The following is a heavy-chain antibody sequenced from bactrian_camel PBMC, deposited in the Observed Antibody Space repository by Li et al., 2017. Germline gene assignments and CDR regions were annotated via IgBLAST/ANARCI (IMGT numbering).Heavy chain of an antibody. D-gene: IGHD3*01. CDR2: ILPDGSSR. J-gene: IGHJ6*01. CDR3: ALDSTYCGAMRTSLEVRDFRN. V-gene: IGHV3S25*01. CDR1: GNTESVIC. Sequence: QLVESGGGSVQAGGSLRLSCAASGNTESVICMAWFRQGAGAGRAGVAAILPDGSSRYYDDSVEGRFTISHDVVKHTAYLQMDSLKPEDSGVYYCALDSTYCGAMRTSLEVRDFRNWGQGTQVTV.